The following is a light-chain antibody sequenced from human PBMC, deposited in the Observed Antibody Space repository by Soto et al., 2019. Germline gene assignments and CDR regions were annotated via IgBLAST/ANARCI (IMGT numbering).Light chain of an antibody. CDR1: ESVNNF. V-gene: IGKV3-11*01. Sequence: PGERATLSCRASESVNNFLAWYQQKPGQAPRLLIYDASNRATGVPARFSGSGSGTDFTLTISTLESEDFATYHCQQLTSYPRSTFGQGTRLEI. J-gene: IGKJ5*01. CDR3: QQLTSYPRST. CDR2: DAS.